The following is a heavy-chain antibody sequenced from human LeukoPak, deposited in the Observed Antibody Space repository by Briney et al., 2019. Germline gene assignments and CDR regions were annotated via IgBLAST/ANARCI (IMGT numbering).Heavy chain of an antibody. D-gene: IGHD6-19*01. CDR2: FDHSGNT. CDR1: GGSISTYY. CDR3: ARHGSSASSGWYRLDY. J-gene: IGHJ4*02. Sequence: SETLSLTCTVSGGSISTYYWSWIRQPPGKRLEWIGYFDHSGNTNYNPSLKSRVTISEDTSKNEFFLNLSSVTASDTAVYYCARHGSSASSGWYRLDYWGQGTLVTVSS. V-gene: IGHV4-59*08.